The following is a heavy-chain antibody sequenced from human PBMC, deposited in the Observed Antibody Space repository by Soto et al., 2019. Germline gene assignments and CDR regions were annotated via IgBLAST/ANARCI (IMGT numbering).Heavy chain of an antibody. CDR2: ISGSGDYT. V-gene: IGHV3-23*01. CDR3: AKDSRSHPQGWFDP. CDR1: GFTFSSYA. Sequence: EVQLLESGGGLVQPGESLRLSCAASGFTFSSYAMTWVRQAPGKGLAWVSSISGSGDYTYFADSVKGRFTISRDNSKDTLYLQMSSLRVEDTAVYYCAKDSRSHPQGWFDPWGQGTLVTVSS. D-gene: IGHD2-15*01. J-gene: IGHJ5*02.